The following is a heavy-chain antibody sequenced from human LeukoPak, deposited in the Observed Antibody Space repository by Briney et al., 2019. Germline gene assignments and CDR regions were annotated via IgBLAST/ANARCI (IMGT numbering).Heavy chain of an antibody. D-gene: IGHD6-19*01. Sequence: SETLSLTCAVYGGSFSGYYWSWIRQPPGKGLEWIGEINHSGSTNYNPSLKSRVTISVDTSKNQFSLKLSSVTAADTAVYYCARGRNSSGWLEWLDHWGQGTLVTVSS. V-gene: IGHV4-34*01. J-gene: IGHJ4*02. CDR3: ARGRNSSGWLEWLDH. CDR2: INHSGST. CDR1: GGSFSGYY.